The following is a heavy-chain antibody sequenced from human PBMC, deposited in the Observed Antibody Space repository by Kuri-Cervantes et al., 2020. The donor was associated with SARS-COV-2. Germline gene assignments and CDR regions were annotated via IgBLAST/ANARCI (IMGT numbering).Heavy chain of an antibody. D-gene: IGHD5-18*01. J-gene: IGHJ5*02. CDR1: GGSFSGYY. CDR2: INHSGST. V-gene: IGHV4-34*01. Sequence: GSLRLSCAVYGGSFSGYYWSWIRQPPGKGLEWIGEINHSGSTNYNPSLKSRVTISVDTSKNQFSLKLSSVTAADTAVYYCAVVDTFDSLAWGQGTPVTCYS. CDR3: AVVDTFDSLA.